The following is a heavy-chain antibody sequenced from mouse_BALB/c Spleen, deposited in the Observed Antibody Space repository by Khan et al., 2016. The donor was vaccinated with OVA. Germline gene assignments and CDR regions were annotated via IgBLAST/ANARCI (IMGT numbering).Heavy chain of an antibody. J-gene: IGHJ4*01. D-gene: IGHD2-4*01. Sequence: QVQLKESGPGLVAPSQSLSITCTVSGFSLTSYGVHWVRQPPGKGLEWLVVIWSDGKTTYNSTLKSRLSISKDNSKSQVFLKMNSLQTDDTAMYYCARNNRVITTVMDYWGQGTSVTVSS. CDR2: IWSDGKT. CDR1: GFSLTSYG. CDR3: ARNNRVITTVMDY. V-gene: IGHV2-6*02.